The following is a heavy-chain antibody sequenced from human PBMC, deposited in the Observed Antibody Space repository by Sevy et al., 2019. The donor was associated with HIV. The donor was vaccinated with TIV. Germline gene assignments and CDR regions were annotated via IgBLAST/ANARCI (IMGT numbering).Heavy chain of an antibody. CDR2: INPDGSQT. D-gene: IGHD3-3*01. CDR3: ASLLESATTFQY. J-gene: IGHJ4*02. V-gene: IGHV3-7*01. CDR1: GFIFSSRW. Sequence: GGSLRLSCAASGFIFSSRWMSWVRQAPGKGLEWVASINPDGSQTNYLEPVRGRFTPSRDNAKNSLFLQVNSLRGEDTALYYCASLLESATTFQYWGQGTLVTVSS.